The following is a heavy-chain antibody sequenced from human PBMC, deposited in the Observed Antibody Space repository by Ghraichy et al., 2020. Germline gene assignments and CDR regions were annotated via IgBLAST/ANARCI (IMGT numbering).Heavy chain of an antibody. CDR3: ARLVYRWSYYDYGMDV. CDR1: EFLFRTYS. Sequence: GGSLRLSCAASEFLFRTYSMNWVRQAPGKGLEWVSYISSSGDTVYYVDSVKGRFTISRDNAKNSMYLQMNSLRAEDTAVYYCARLVYRWSYYDYGMDVWGQGTTVTVSS. CDR2: ISSSGDTV. D-gene: IGHD2-8*02. V-gene: IGHV3-48*01. J-gene: IGHJ6*02.